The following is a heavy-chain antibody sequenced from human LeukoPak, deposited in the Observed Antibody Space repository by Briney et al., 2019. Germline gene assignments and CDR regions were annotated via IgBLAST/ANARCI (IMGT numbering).Heavy chain of an antibody. Sequence: KHGESLKISCKGSGYSFTSYWIGWVRQMPGKGLEWMEIIYPGDSDTRYSPSFQGQVTISADKSISTAYLQWSSLKASDTAMYYCARHGDIVVVPAATKPKYYYYCMDVWGKGTTVTVSS. V-gene: IGHV5-51*01. D-gene: IGHD2-2*01. CDR3: ARHGDIVVVPAATKPKYYYYCMDV. CDR2: IYPGDSDT. J-gene: IGHJ6*03. CDR1: GYSFTSYW.